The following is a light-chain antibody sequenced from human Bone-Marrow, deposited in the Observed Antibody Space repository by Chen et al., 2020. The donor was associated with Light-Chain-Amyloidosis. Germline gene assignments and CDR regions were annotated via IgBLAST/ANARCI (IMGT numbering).Light chain of an antibody. CDR2: DDS. J-gene: IGLJ3*02. CDR3: QVWSRSSDRPV. CDR1: NIGSTS. V-gene: IGLV3-21*02. Sequence: SYVLTQPSSVSVAPGQTATIACGGNNIGSTSVHWYQQTPGQAPLLGVSDDSDRPAGIPERLSGSNSGNPATRTISRVDAGDEADYYCQVWSRSSDRPVFGGGTKLSVL.